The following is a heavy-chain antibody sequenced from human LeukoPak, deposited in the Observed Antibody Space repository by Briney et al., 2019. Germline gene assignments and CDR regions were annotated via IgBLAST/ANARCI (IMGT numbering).Heavy chain of an antibody. CDR2: ISSGSGTI. J-gene: IGHJ3*01. Sequence: GGSLRLSCAASGFIFSSYSMNWVRQAPGKGLEWVSYISSGSGTIYYADSVKGRFTISRDNAKNSLYLQMNSLRAEDTALYYCAKDISVGIVAEPVAMVSPLDVWGQGTMVTVSS. V-gene: IGHV3-48*04. CDR3: AKDISVGIVAEPVAMVSPLDV. D-gene: IGHD2-2*01. CDR1: GFIFSSYS.